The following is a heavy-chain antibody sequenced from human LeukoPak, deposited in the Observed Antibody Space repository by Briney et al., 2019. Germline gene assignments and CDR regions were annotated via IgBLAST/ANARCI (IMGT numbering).Heavy chain of an antibody. Sequence: SETLSLTCTVSGGSISSYYWSWIRQPAGKGLEWIGRIYTSGSTNYNPSLKSRVTMSVDTSKNQFSLKLSSVTAADTAVYYCARDQDYYGSGSHGAYWFDPWGQGTLVTVSS. D-gene: IGHD3-10*01. CDR2: IYTSGST. J-gene: IGHJ5*02. CDR3: ARDQDYYGSGSHGAYWFDP. V-gene: IGHV4-4*07. CDR1: GGSISSYY.